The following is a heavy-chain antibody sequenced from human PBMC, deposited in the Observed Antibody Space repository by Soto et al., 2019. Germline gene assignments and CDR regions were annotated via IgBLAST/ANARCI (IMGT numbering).Heavy chain of an antibody. CDR2: TNHSGST. D-gene: IGHD5-12*01. V-gene: IGHV4-34*01. CDR3: ARTRPDGSTDY. J-gene: IGHJ4*02. Sequence: QVQLQQWGAGLLKPSETLSLTCAVYGGSFSGYYWCWIRQPPGKGLEWIGETNHSGSTNYNPSLKSRVTISVDTSKNQFSLKLSSVTAADTAVYYCARTRPDGSTDYWGQGTLVTVSS. CDR1: GGSFSGYY.